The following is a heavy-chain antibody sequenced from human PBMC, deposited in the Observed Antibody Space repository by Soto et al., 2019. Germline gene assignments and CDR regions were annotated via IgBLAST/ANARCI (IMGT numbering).Heavy chain of an antibody. CDR2: ILHDETP. CDR1: GFTFSTYA. V-gene: IGHV3-23*01. D-gene: IGHD2-21*01. CDR3: AKDLFPTSGQRFFFES. J-gene: IGHJ4*02. Sequence: TGGSLRLSCAASGFTFSTYAMAWVRQAPGRGLEWVPTILHDETPFYTDSVKGRFTISRDNVRGTLYLQMNGLRVEDAALYFCAKDLFPTSGQRFFFESWGQGSLVTVSS.